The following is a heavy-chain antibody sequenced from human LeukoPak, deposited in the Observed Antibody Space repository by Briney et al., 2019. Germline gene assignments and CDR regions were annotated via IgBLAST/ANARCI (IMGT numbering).Heavy chain of an antibody. CDR1: GFTFSNAW. Sequence: GGSLRLSCAASGFTFSNAWMSWVRQAPGKGLEWVAVIWYDGSNKYYADSVKGRFTISRDNSKNTLYLQMNSLRAEDTAVYYCARDLYYYGSGSYVFDPWGQGTLVTVSS. CDR3: ARDLYYYGSGSYVFDP. D-gene: IGHD3-10*01. J-gene: IGHJ5*02. CDR2: IWYDGSNK. V-gene: IGHV3-33*08.